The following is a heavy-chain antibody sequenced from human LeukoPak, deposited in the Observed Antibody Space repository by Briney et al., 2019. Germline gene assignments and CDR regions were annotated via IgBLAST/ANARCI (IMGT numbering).Heavy chain of an antibody. V-gene: IGHV3-48*01. CDR2: ISSSSNTI. Sequence: GGSLRLSCAASGFIFSDYSMNWVRQAPGKGLEWISYISSSSNTIYYADSVKGRFTISRDNAKNALYLQMNSLRAEDTAVYYCARGLHLPDYLSPYWGQGTLVTVSS. CDR1: GFIFSDYS. D-gene: IGHD4-11*01. CDR3: ARGLHLPDYLSPY. J-gene: IGHJ4*02.